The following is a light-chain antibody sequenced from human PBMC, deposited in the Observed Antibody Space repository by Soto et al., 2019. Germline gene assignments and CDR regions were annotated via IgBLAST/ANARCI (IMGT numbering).Light chain of an antibody. CDR1: KSVGGD. Sequence: DIVLTQSPATLTLTPGQGASLSCRASKSVGGDLVWYQQHPGQAPRLLIYDASNRATGIPPRFSGSGSGTDFTLTISSLEPEDFAVYYCQQRTNWPWTFGQGTKVGIK. J-gene: IGKJ1*01. CDR3: QQRTNWPWT. V-gene: IGKV3-11*01. CDR2: DAS.